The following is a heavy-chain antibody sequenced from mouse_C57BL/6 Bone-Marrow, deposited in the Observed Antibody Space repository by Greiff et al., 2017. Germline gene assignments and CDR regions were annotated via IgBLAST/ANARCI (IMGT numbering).Heavy chain of an antibody. CDR1: GFTFSDYY. Sequence: EVQGVESGGGLVQPGGSLKLSCAASGFTFSDYYMYWVRQTPEKRLEWVAYISNGGGSTYYPDTVKGRFTISRDNAKNTLYLQMSRLKSEDTAMYYCARPPHDNAMDYWGQGTSVTVSS. J-gene: IGHJ4*01. CDR2: ISNGGGST. V-gene: IGHV5-12*01. CDR3: ARPPHDNAMDY.